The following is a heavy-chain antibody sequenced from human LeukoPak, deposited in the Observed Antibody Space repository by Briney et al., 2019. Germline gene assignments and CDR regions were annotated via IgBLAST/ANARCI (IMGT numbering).Heavy chain of an antibody. D-gene: IGHD6-13*01. CDR1: GGSISSGSYY. CDR3: ARASSSSVDY. CDR2: IYYSGST. V-gene: IGHV4-39*07. J-gene: IGHJ4*02. Sequence: PSETLSLTCIVSGGSISSGSYYWGWIRQPPGKGLEWIGSIYYSGSTSYNPSLKSRVTISVDKSKNQFSLKLSSVTAADTAVYYCARASSSSVDYWGQGTLVTVSS.